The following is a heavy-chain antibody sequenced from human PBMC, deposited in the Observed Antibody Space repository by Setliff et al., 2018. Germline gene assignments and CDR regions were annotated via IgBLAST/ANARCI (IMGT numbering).Heavy chain of an antibody. CDR2: VYKSGSV. D-gene: IGHD2-15*01. CDR3: ARARYCSGGRCYWTWLDS. J-gene: IGHJ5*01. V-gene: IGHV4-61*09. Sequence: PSETLSLTCSVSGGSISVSGGTYYWSWIRQPAGKGLEWIGHVYKSGSVKYTSSLQSRLVISLDTSKNQFSLNLYEVAAADTAVYYCARARYCSGGRCYWTWLDSWAQGTLVTVSS. CDR1: GGSISVSGGTYY.